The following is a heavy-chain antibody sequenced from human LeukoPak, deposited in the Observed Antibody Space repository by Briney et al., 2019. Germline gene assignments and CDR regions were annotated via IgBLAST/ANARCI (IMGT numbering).Heavy chain of an antibody. CDR2: ISGSGGST. CDR1: GFTFSRYA. CDR3: AKSSLSITMVRGVMIFFDY. Sequence: PGGSLRLSCAASGFTFSRYAMNWVRQAPGKGLEWVSVISGSGGSTYYADSVKGRFTISRDNSKNTLYLQMNSLRAEDTAVYYCAKSSLSITMVRGVMIFFDYWGQGTLVTVSS. V-gene: IGHV3-23*01. D-gene: IGHD3-10*01. J-gene: IGHJ4*02.